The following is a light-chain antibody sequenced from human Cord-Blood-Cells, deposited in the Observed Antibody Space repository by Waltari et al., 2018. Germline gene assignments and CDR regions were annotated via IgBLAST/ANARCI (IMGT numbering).Light chain of an antibody. CDR3: QQANSFPIT. V-gene: IGKV1D-12*01. Sequence: DIQMTQSPSSVSASVGHRVTITCRASQGISSWLARDQQKPGKAPKLLIYAASSLQSGVPSRFSGSGSGTDFTLTISSLQPEDFATYYCQQANSFPITFGQGTRLEIK. J-gene: IGKJ5*01. CDR2: AAS. CDR1: QGISSW.